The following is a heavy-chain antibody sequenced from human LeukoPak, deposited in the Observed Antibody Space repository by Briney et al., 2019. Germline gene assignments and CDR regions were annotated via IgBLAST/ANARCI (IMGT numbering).Heavy chain of an antibody. Sequence: PSETLSLACTVSGGSISPYYWSWIRQPPGKGLEWIGFIYYTGSTNYNPSLKSRVTISLDTSKNQFSLKLSSVTAADTAVYYCARHSNWVIAVALDYWGQGTLVTVSS. J-gene: IGHJ4*02. V-gene: IGHV4-59*08. CDR1: GGSISPYY. CDR3: ARHSNWVIAVALDY. CDR2: IYYTGST. D-gene: IGHD6-19*01.